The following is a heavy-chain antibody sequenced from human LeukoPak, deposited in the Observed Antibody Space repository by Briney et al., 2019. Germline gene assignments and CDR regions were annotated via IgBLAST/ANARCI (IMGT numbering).Heavy chain of an antibody. J-gene: IGHJ4*02. Sequence: GESLKISCKGSGYSFTRYWIGWVRQMPGKGLEWMGIIYPGDSETRYSPSFQGQVTISAGKSVTTAYLQWSSLKASDAAMYYCARSHSSGWFPSDYWGQGTLVIVSS. CDR2: IYPGDSET. V-gene: IGHV5-51*01. CDR1: GYSFTRYW. D-gene: IGHD6-19*01. CDR3: ARSHSSGWFPSDY.